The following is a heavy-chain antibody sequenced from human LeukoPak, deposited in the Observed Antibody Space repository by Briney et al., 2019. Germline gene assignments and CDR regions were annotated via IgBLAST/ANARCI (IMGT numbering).Heavy chain of an antibody. CDR3: ARDARVGATPGLFDY. J-gene: IGHJ4*02. CDR1: GFIFSSYG. D-gene: IGHD1-26*01. CDR2: IWYDGSNK. V-gene: IGHV3-33*01. Sequence: GGSLRLSCTASGFIFSSYGMHWVRQAPGKGLEWVTIIWYDGSNKYYADSVKGRFTTSRDNSKNTLYLQMNSLRAEDTAVYYWARDARVGATPGLFDYGGQGTLVTVSS.